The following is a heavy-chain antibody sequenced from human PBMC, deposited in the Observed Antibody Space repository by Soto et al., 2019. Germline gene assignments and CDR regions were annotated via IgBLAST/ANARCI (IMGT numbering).Heavy chain of an antibody. CDR1: GDSIRSAHYF. V-gene: IGHV4-31*03. CDR3: ARDKVADWFDP. Sequence: SETLSLTCSVFGDSIRSAHYFWGWFRQPPGKGLEWIGYIYYSGSTYYNPSLKSRVTISVDTSKNQFSLKLSSVTAADTAVYYCARDKVADWFDPWGQGTLVTVSS. D-gene: IGHD6-19*01. CDR2: IYYSGST. J-gene: IGHJ5*02.